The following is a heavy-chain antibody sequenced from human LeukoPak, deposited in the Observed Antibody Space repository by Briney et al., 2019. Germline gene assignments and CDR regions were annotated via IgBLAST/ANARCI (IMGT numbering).Heavy chain of an antibody. CDR1: GFTFSSYG. CDR3: ARRTGYPNWFDP. CDR2: IRGSGRTA. D-gene: IGHD3/OR15-3a*01. V-gene: IGHV3-23*01. Sequence: GGSLRLSCAASGFTFSSYGMHWVRQAPGKGLEWVSSIRGSGRTAYYADSVKGRFTISRDNSKNTLYLQMNSLRAEDTAVYYCARRTGYPNWFDPWGQGTLVTVSS. J-gene: IGHJ5*02.